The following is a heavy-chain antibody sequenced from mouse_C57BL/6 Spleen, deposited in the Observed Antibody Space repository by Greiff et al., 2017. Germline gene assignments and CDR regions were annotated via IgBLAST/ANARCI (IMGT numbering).Heavy chain of an antibody. V-gene: IGHV1-9*01. J-gene: IGHJ2*01. CDR1: GYTFTGYW. CDR2: ILPGSGST. Sequence: QVQLQQSGAELMKPGASVKLSCKATGYTFTGYWIEWVKQRPGHGLEWIGEILPGSGSTNYNEKFKGKATFTADTSSNTAYMQLSSLTTEDSAIYYWARKVGRNYYGSSDGYFDYWGQGTTLTVSS. CDR3: ARKVGRNYYGSSDGYFDY. D-gene: IGHD1-1*01.